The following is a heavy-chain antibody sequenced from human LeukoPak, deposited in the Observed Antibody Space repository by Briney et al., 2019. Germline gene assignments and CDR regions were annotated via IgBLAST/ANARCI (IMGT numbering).Heavy chain of an antibody. CDR2: ISYDGSNK. J-gene: IGHJ4*02. Sequence: GGSLRLSCAASGFTFSSYAMHWVRQAPGKGLEWVAVISYDGSNKYYADSVKGRFTISRDNSKNTLYLQMNSLRAEDTAVYYCARDFFSYYGSGSYYNAPSYFDYWGQGTLVTVSS. D-gene: IGHD3-10*01. CDR3: ARDFFSYYGSGSYYNAPSYFDY. CDR1: GFTFSSYA. V-gene: IGHV3-30*01.